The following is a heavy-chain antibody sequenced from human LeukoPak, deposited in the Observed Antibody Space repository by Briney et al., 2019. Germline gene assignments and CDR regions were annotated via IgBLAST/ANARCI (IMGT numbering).Heavy chain of an antibody. V-gene: IGHV3-74*01. CDR1: GFTLSSDW. CDR2: IDSDESRI. D-gene: IGHD3-16*01. J-gene: IGHJ3*02. Sequence: GGSLRLSCAAAGFTLSSDWMHWVRQAPGKGLVGVSRIDSDESRIWYADSVRGRFTISRDIAKNTLFLRMDSLRVEDTAVYYCARGGRLGAFDIWGQGTMVTVSS. CDR3: ARGGRLGAFDI.